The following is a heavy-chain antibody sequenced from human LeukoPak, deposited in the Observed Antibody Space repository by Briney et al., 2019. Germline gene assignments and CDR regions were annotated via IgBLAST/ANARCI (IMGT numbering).Heavy chain of an antibody. CDR1: GFTFSRYW. V-gene: IGHV3-7*04. CDR3: ARDSPGYGGYSY. D-gene: IGHD5-12*01. Sequence: GGSLRLSCTASGFTFSRYWMTWVRQAPGKGLEWVANIKEDGSAKYYVDSMKGRFTISRDNAKNSLYLQINSLRAEDTAVYHCARDSPGYGGYSYWGQGTLVTVSS. CDR2: IKEDGSAK. J-gene: IGHJ4*02.